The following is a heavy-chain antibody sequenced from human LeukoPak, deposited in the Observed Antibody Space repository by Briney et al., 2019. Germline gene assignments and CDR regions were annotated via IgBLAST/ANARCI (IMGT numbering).Heavy chain of an antibody. J-gene: IGHJ5*02. CDR3: ARDYLRAEMATMPNWFDP. CDR1: GFTFSSYS. D-gene: IGHD5-24*01. V-gene: IGHV3-21*01. CDR2: ISSSSSYI. Sequence: GGSLRLSCAASGFTFSSYSMNWVRQAPGKGLEGVSSISSSSSYIYYADSVKGRFTISRDNAKNSLYLQMNSLRDEDTAVYYCARDYLRAEMATMPNWFDPWGQGTLVTVSS.